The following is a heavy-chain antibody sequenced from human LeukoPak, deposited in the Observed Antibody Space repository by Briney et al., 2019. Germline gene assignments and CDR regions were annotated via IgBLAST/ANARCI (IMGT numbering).Heavy chain of an antibody. Sequence: GGSLRLSCGASGFTFSGCALHWVRQASGKGLEWVGRIRSKANSYATAYAASVKGRFTISRDDSKNTAYLQMNSLKTEDTAVYYCTRHAHTAMVWGQGTLVTVSS. CDR2: IRSKANSYAT. CDR3: TRHAHTAMV. CDR1: GFTFSGCA. D-gene: IGHD5-18*01. V-gene: IGHV3-73*01. J-gene: IGHJ4*02.